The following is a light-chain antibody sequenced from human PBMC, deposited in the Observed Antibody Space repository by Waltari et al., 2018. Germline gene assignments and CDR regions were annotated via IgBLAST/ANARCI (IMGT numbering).Light chain of an antibody. J-gene: IGKJ2*01. Sequence: EIVMTQSPATLSVSPGERATLSCRASQSVSSNLAWYQQKPGQAPRPLIYGPSTRATGIPARFSGSGSGTEVTLTISSLQSEDFAVYYCQQYNNWPYTFGQGTKLEIK. CDR3: QQYNNWPYT. CDR2: GPS. V-gene: IGKV3-15*01. CDR1: QSVSSN.